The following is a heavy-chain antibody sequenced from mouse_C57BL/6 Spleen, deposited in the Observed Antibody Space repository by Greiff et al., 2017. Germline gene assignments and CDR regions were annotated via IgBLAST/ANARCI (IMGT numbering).Heavy chain of an antibody. D-gene: IGHD2-4*01. Sequence: VQLQQSGPELVKPGASVKMSCKASGYTFTDYNMHWVKQSHGKSLEWIGYINPNNGGTSYNQKFKGKATLTVNKSSSTAYMELRSLTSEESAVYYCARWGIYYEYDGNYVDYWGQGTTLTVSS. J-gene: IGHJ2*01. CDR3: ARWGIYYEYDGNYVDY. CDR1: GYTFTDYN. V-gene: IGHV1-22*01. CDR2: INPNNGGT.